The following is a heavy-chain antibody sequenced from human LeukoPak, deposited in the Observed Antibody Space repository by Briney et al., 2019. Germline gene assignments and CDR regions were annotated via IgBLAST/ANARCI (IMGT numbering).Heavy chain of an antibody. J-gene: IGHJ4*02. V-gene: IGHV5-51*01. CDR2: IDPGASDT. CDR1: GYSFTSYW. Sequence: GESLKISCKGSGYSFTSYWIGWVRQMPGKGLEWMGIIDPGASDTRYRPSCQGQVTISADKSISTAYLQWSSLKASDTAMYYCARRRRSTAGSGWQYFDYWGQGTLVTVSS. CDR3: ARRRRSTAGSGWQYFDY. D-gene: IGHD6-19*01.